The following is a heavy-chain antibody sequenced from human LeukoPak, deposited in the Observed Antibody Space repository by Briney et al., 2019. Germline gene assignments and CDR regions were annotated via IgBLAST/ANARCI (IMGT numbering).Heavy chain of an antibody. CDR3: ARVNIVGATLRVPPYYFDY. D-gene: IGHD1-26*01. CDR1: GFTFSSYW. Sequence: GGSLRLSCAASGFTFSSYWMSWVRQAPGKGLEWVANIKQDGSEKYYVDSVKGRFTISRDNAKNSLYLQMNSLRAEDTAVYYCARVNIVGATLRVPPYYFDYWGQGTLVTVSS. CDR2: IKQDGSEK. V-gene: IGHV3-7*01. J-gene: IGHJ4*02.